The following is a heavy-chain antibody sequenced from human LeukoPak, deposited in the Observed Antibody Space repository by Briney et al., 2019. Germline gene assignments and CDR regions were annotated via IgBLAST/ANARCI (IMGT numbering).Heavy chain of an antibody. CDR1: GFIFDDYG. J-gene: IGHJ4*02. V-gene: IGHV3-20*04. CDR3: ASYCSRTSCYQDY. Sequence: RSGGSLRLSCAASGFIFDDYGMSWVRHVPGKGLEWVSGINWNGGSTGYTDSVKGRFTISRDNAKNSLYLQMNSLRAEDTALYYCASYCSRTSCYQDYWGQGTPVTVSS. D-gene: IGHD2-2*01. CDR2: INWNGGST.